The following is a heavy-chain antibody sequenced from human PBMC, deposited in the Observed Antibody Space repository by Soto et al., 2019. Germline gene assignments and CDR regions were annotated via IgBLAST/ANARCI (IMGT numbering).Heavy chain of an antibody. CDR2: IYYSGST. V-gene: IGHV4-31*03. D-gene: IGHD6-13*01. CDR1: GGSISSGGYY. Sequence: SETLSLTCTVSGGSISSGGYYWSWIRQHPGMGLEWIGYIYYSGSTYYNPSLKSRVTISVDTSKNQFSLKLSSVTAADTAVYYCARDRDGYSSSWYPPYYYYGMDVWGQGTTVTVSS. CDR3: ARDRDGYSSSWYPPYYYYGMDV. J-gene: IGHJ6*02.